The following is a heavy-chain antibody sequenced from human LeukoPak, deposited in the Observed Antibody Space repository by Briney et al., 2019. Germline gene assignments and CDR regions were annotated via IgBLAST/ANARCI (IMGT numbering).Heavy chain of an antibody. CDR3: ARDLYNWFDP. CDR2: IIPIFGTA. Sequence: GASVKVSCKASGGTFSSYAISWVRQAPGQGLEWMGGIIPIFGTANYAQKFQGRVTITADESTSTAYMELSSLRSEDTAVYYCARDLYNWFDPWGQGTLVTVSS. V-gene: IGHV1-69*13. J-gene: IGHJ5*02. CDR1: GGTFSSYA.